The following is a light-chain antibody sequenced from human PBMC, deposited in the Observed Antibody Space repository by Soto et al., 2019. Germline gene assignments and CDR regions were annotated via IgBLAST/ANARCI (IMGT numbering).Light chain of an antibody. V-gene: IGKV1-5*01. CDR1: QSVGSW. J-gene: IGKJ1*01. Sequence: DIQMTQSPSTLSASIGDRVTITCRASQSVGSWLAWYQQRPGKAPNLLIYAASTLKSGVPSRFSGNGSGTEFTLTISILEPDDFATYYCQQYNSYPRTFGQGTQVEIK. CDR3: QQYNSYPRT. CDR2: AAS.